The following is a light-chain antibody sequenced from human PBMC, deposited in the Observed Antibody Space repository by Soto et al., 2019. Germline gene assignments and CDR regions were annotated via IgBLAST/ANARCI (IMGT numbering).Light chain of an antibody. V-gene: IGKV1-5*03. J-gene: IGKJ2*01. CDR3: QQYNSYPYT. CDR1: QSISSW. CDR2: KAS. Sequence: DIQMTQSPSALSASVGXRVTITCRASQSISSWLAWYQQKPGKAPKLLIYKASSLESGVPSRFSGSGSGTEFTLTISSLQPDNFATYYCQQYNSYPYTFGQGTKVDI.